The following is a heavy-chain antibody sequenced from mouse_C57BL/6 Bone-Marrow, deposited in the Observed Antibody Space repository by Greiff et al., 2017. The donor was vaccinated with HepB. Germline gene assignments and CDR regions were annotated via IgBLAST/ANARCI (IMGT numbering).Heavy chain of an antibody. CDR2: IHPNSGST. D-gene: IGHD2-1*01. V-gene: IGHV1-64*01. CDR3: TREVTSRFDY. J-gene: IGHJ2*01. Sequence: VQLQQPGAELVKPGASVKLSCKASGYTFTSYWMHWVKQRPGQGLEWIGMIHPNSGSTNYNEKFKSKATLTVDKSSSTAYMQLSSLTSEDSAVYYCTREVTSRFDYWGQGTTLTVSS. CDR1: GYTFTSYW.